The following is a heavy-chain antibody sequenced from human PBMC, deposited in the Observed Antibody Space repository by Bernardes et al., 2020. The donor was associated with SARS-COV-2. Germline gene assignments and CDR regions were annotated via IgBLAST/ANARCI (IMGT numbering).Heavy chain of an antibody. CDR3: ARVDESQDYDSSGQKRIKTHWYFDL. J-gene: IGHJ2*01. D-gene: IGHD3-22*01. CDR2: LHHTGTT. V-gene: IGHV4-38-2*01. CDR1: GFDISSGHY. Sequence: SETLSLTCAVSGFDISSGHYWGWIRQPPGKGLEWIGSLHHTGTTSDNPSLRSRVTISIDTSRNHLSLSLTSVTAADTAVYYCARVDESQDYDSSGQKRIKTHWYFDLWGRGTLVTVSS.